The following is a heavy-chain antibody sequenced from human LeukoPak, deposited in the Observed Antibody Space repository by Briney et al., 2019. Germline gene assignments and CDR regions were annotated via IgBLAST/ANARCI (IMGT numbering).Heavy chain of an antibody. D-gene: IGHD6-6*01. V-gene: IGHV1-2*02. J-gene: IGHJ4*02. CDR3: ARSTYSSSPDY. Sequence: GASVKVSCKAPGYTFTGYYMHWVRQAPGQGLEWMGWINPNSGGTNYAQKFQGRVTMTRDTSISTAYMELSRLRSDDTAVYYCARSTYSSSPDYWDQGTLVTVSS. CDR1: GYTFTGYY. CDR2: INPNSGGT.